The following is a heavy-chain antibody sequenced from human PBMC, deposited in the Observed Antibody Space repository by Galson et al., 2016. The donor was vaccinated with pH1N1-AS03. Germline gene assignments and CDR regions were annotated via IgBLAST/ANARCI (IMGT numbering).Heavy chain of an antibody. J-gene: IGHJ1*01. V-gene: IGHV4-31*03. CDR3: AGDSKDNFHYPRFAFDLWSQGHKDTATSARSKRPSEFPLENCSRRKPKNKKEMNSIGKDYF. D-gene: IGHD3-3*01. CDR1: GGSISDTAVY. CDR2: LYYTGNA. Sequence: TLSFTCNVSGGSISDTAVYVSLVRLRLFFFLEWLGYLYYTGNAFYNPSLEGRVTISQDTSKRQISLTLKSVTAADTAVYYCAGDSKDNFHYPRFAFDLWSQGHKDTATSARSKRPSEFPLENCSRRKPKNKKEMNSIGKDYF.